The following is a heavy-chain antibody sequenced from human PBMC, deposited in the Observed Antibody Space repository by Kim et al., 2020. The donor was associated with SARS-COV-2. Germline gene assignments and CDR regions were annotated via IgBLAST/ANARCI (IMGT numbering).Heavy chain of an antibody. Sequence: YTSSLLGRFIISRDDSTNTAYLQMNSLKTEDTAVYYCVRPGAGAQSSAFDVWGQGTMVTVSS. D-gene: IGHD1-26*01. V-gene: IGHV3-73*01. J-gene: IGHJ3*01. CDR3: VRPGAGAQSSAFDV.